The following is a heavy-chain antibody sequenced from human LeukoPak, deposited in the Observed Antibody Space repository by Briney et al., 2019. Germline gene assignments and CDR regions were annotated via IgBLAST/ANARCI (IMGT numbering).Heavy chain of an antibody. CDR1: GYTFTGYY. D-gene: IGHD3-10*01. CDR2: INPNSGGT. CDR3: ARDRFGEFNFDY. Sequence: GASVKVSCKASGYTFTGYYMHWVRQAPGQGLEWMGRINPNSGGTNYAQKFQGRVTMTRDTSISTAYMELSMLRSDDTAVYYCARDRFGEFNFDYCGQVTLVTVSS. V-gene: IGHV1-2*06. J-gene: IGHJ4*02.